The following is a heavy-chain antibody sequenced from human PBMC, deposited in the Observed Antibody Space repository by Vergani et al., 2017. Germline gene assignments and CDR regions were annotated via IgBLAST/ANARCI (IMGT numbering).Heavy chain of an antibody. CDR1: GFTFDDYA. Sequence: EVQLVESGGGLVQPGRSLRLSCAASGFTFDDYAMHWVRQAPGKGLEWVSGISWNSGSIGYADSVKGRFTISRDNSKNTLYLQMNSLRAEDTAVYYCANLYGGYTEHWGQGTLVTVSS. CDR2: ISWNSGSI. V-gene: IGHV3-9*01. J-gene: IGHJ1*01. D-gene: IGHD4-23*01. CDR3: ANLYGGYTEH.